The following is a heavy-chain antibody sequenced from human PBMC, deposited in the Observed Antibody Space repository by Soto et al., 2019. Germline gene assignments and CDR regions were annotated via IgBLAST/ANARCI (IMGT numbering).Heavy chain of an antibody. CDR2: VSGSGGNT. CDR1: GITFSSYA. D-gene: IGHD6-19*01. CDR3: AKGPHSSGWHYFDY. V-gene: IGHV3-23*01. J-gene: IGHJ4*02. Sequence: LRLSCAASGITFSSYAMIWVRQAPGKGLEWVSTVSGSGGNTYYADSVKGRFTISRDNIENTLYLQMISLRAEDMAIYYCAKGPHSSGWHYFDYWGQGTLVTVSS.